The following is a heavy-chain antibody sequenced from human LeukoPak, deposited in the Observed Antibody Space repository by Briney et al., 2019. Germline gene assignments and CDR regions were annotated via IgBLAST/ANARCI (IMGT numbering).Heavy chain of an antibody. D-gene: IGHD5-12*01. CDR1: GYTFTGYY. Sequence: KPGGSLRLSCAASGYTFTGYYMHWVRQAAGQGLECMGRINPNSGGTNYAQKFQGRVTMTRDTSISTAYMELSRLRSDDTAVYYCTRDRGYDYFFDYWGQGTLVTVSS. V-gene: IGHV1-2*06. J-gene: IGHJ4*02. CDR3: TRDRGYDYFFDY. CDR2: INPNSGGT.